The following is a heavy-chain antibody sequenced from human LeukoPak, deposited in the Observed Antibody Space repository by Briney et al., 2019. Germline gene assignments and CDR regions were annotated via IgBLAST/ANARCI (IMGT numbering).Heavy chain of an antibody. Sequence: SETRSLTCTVSGGSISSYYWSWIRQPPGKGLEWIGYIYYSGSTNYNPSLKSRVTISVDTSKNQFSLRLRSVTAADTAMYYCARGSPAADYWGRGTLVTVSS. V-gene: IGHV4-59*01. CDR3: ARGSPAADY. CDR1: GGSISSYY. D-gene: IGHD2-2*01. J-gene: IGHJ4*02. CDR2: IYYSGST.